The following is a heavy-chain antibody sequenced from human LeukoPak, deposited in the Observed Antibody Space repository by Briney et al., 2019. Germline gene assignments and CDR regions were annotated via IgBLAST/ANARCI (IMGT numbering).Heavy chain of an antibody. CDR2: INPNSGGT. J-gene: IGHJ4*02. V-gene: IGHV1-2*02. Sequence: ASAKVSCKASGYTFTGYYMHWVRQAPGQGLEWMGWINPNSGGTNYAQKFQGRVTMTRDTSISTAYMELSRLRSDDTAVYYCARASSSWPYYFDYWGQGTLVTVSS. CDR1: GYTFTGYY. CDR3: ARASSSWPYYFDY. D-gene: IGHD6-13*01.